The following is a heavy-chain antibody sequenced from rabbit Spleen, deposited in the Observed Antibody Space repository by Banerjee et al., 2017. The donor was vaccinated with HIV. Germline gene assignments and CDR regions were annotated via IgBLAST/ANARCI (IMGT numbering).Heavy chain of an antibody. CDR1: GIDISSYA. Sequence: QEQLKETGGGLVQPGGSLTLSCKASGIDISSYAISWVRQAPGKGLEWIGDIYPVFGITNYANWMKGRFTISSDNAQNTVELQMNSLTAADTATYFCVRGASDSGYYSLWGPGTLVTVS. J-gene: IGHJ4*01. V-gene: IGHV1S47*01. CDR2: IYPVFGIT. CDR3: VRGASDSGYYSL. D-gene: IGHD1-1*01.